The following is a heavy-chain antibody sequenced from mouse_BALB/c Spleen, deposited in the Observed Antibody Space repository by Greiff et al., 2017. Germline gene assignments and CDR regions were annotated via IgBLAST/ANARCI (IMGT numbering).Heavy chain of an antibody. CDR2: IDPENGDT. CDR3: NAFLGGGY. Sequence: VQLQQSWAELVRSGASVKLSCTASGFNIKDYYMHWVKQRPEQGLEWIGWIDPENGDTEYAPKFQGKATMTADTSSNTAYLQLSSLTSEDTAVYYCNAFLGGGYWGQGTTLTVSS. J-gene: IGHJ2*01. CDR1: GFNIKDYY. V-gene: IGHV14-4*02. D-gene: IGHD3-3*01.